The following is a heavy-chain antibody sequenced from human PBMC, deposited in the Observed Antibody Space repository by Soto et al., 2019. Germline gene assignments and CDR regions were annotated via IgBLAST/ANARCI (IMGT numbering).Heavy chain of an antibody. CDR3: ARHSLALRKNNWFDP. V-gene: IGHV4-39*01. CDR2: IFYLGSS. J-gene: IGHJ5*02. Sequence: SETLSLTCTDSGDSIISSDFYWGWVRQPPGKGLEWIGSIFYLGSSYYNPSLKSRVTMSVDTSKNQFSLRLRSVTAADTALYFCARHSLALRKNNWFDPWGQGIMVTVSS. CDR1: GDSIISSDFY. D-gene: IGHD3-3*02.